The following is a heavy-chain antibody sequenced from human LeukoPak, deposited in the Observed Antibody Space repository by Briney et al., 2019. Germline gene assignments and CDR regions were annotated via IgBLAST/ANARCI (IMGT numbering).Heavy chain of an antibody. V-gene: IGHV1-18*01. Sequence: ASVKVSCKASGYTFTSYGISWVRQAPGQGLEWMGWISAYNGNTNYAQKLQGRVTMTTDASTSTAYMELRSLRSDDTAVYYCARVRAAAGLFQHWGQGTLVTVSS. J-gene: IGHJ1*01. CDR2: ISAYNGNT. D-gene: IGHD6-13*01. CDR3: ARVRAAAGLFQH. CDR1: GYTFTSYG.